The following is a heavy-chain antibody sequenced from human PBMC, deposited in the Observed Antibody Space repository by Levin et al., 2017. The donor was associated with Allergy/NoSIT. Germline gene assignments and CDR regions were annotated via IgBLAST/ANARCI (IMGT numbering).Heavy chain of an antibody. CDR1: GGSVSSSVTYY. CDR3: ARYRSRGFDY. J-gene: IGHJ4*02. Sequence: SETLSLTCSVSGGSVSSSVTYYWGWIRQPPGRGLEWIGYIYDSGSTNYNPSLKSRVTISLDTSKNQFSLKLSSVTAADTAVYYCARYRSRGFDYWGQGTLVTVSS. CDR2: IYDSGST. D-gene: IGHD1-14*01. V-gene: IGHV4-61*01.